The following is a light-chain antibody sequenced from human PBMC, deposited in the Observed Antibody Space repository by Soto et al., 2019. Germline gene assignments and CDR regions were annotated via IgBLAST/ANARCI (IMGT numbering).Light chain of an antibody. CDR2: EVS. CDR1: SSDIGGYNY. CDR3: SSYTTLITVV. V-gene: IGLV2-14*01. J-gene: IGLJ3*02. Sequence: QSALTQPASVSGSPGQSITISCTGTSSDIGGYNYVSWYQQHPGKAPKVVIYEVSNRPLGVSNRFSASKSGNTASLIISGLQADDEADYFCSSYTTLITVVFGGGTKLTVL.